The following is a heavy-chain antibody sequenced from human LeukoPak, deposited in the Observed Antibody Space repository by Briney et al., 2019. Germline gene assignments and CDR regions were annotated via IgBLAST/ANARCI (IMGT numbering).Heavy chain of an antibody. CDR1: GFTFSSYA. CDR2: FSGSGGST. CDR3: AKDGINWSDYYYYMDV. J-gene: IGHJ6*03. V-gene: IGHV3-23*01. Sequence: PGGSLRLSCAASGFTFSSYAMSWVRQAPGKGLECISGFSGSGGSTYYADSVKGRFTISRDNYKNTLFLQMNSLRPEDTAVYYCAKDGINWSDYYYYMDVWGKGTTVTISS. D-gene: IGHD1-1*01.